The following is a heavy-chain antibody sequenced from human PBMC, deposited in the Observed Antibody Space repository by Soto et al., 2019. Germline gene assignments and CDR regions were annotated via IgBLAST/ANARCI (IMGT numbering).Heavy chain of an antibody. CDR1: GVSFSGYY. J-gene: IGHJ4*02. CDR2: INHSGST. CDR3: ASYYYGSGSFDY. D-gene: IGHD3-10*01. V-gene: IGHV4-34*01. Sequence: QVQLQQWGAGLMKPSETLSLTCAVYGVSFSGYYWSWIRQPPGKGLEWIGEINHSGSTDYNPSLKSRVTISVDTSKNQFSLKLSSVTAADTAVYYCASYYYGSGSFDYWGQGTLVTVSS.